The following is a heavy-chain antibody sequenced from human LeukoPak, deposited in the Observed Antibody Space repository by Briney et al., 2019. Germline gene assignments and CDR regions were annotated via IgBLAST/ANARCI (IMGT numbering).Heavy chain of an antibody. CDR1: GFTFNNSV. J-gene: IGHJ4*02. D-gene: IGHD4-17*01. CDR2: ISGGGETT. Sequence: PGGSLRLSCAASGFTFNNSVMNWVRQAPGKGLEWVSAISGGGETTYYADSAKGRFTISRDNSQKTLYLQMNSLRAEETAVYYCARDYADYVGYFFFDYWGQG. CDR3: ARDYADYVGYFFFDY. V-gene: IGHV3-23*01.